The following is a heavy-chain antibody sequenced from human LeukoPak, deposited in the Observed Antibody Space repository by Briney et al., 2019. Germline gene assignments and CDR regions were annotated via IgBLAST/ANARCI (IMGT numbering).Heavy chain of an antibody. J-gene: IGHJ4*02. CDR2: IYPGDSDT. CDR1: GYSFTNYW. V-gene: IGHV5-51*01. CDR3: ARSRGRIAAAEDY. D-gene: IGHD6-13*01. Sequence: GESLKISCKGSGYSFTNYWIGWVRQMPGKDLEWLGIIYPGDSDTRYNPSFQGQVTISADKSISTAFLQRSSLKASDTAMYYCARSRGRIAAAEDYWGQGTLVTVSS.